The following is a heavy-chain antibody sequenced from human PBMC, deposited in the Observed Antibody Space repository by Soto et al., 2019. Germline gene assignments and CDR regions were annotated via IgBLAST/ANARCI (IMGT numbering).Heavy chain of an antibody. CDR1: GGSVSGYH. Sequence: SETLSLTCNVSGGSVSGYHWSWIRQPPGKGLEWIGYINNNGNTDYSPSLESRVTISVDTSKNQISLNLTSVTAADTAVYYCATASSGTYNWFDPWGQGTLVTVSS. CDR3: ATASSGTYNWFDP. CDR2: INNNGNT. J-gene: IGHJ5*02. V-gene: IGHV4-59*02. D-gene: IGHD3-22*01.